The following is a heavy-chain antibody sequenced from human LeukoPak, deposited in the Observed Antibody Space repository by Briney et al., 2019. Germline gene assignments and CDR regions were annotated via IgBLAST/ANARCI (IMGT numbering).Heavy chain of an antibody. D-gene: IGHD2-15*01. J-gene: IGHJ6*03. CDR3: AKNGDRGAYCTGGTCYPYLYYYMDV. Sequence: GGSLRLSCAVSGITFSSYGMSWVRQAPGKGLEWVSSISSTGGTTYYADSVKGRFTISRDNSKNTLYLQMNSLRAEDTAIYYCAKNGDRGAYCTGGTCYPYLYYYMDVWGKGTTVTVSS. CDR1: GITFSSYG. CDR2: ISSTGGTT. V-gene: IGHV3-23*01.